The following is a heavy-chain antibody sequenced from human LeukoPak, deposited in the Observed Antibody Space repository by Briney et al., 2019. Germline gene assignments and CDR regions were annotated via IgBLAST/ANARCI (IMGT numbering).Heavy chain of an antibody. CDR2: IYTSGST. Sequence: SETLSLTCTVSGGSISSYYWSWIRQPAGKGLEWIGRIYTSGSTNYNLSLKSRVTMSVDTSKNQFSLKLSSVTAADTAVYYCARELRFLEWLPLYYYYYMDVWGKGTTVTVSS. D-gene: IGHD3-3*01. J-gene: IGHJ6*03. CDR1: GGSISSYY. V-gene: IGHV4-4*07. CDR3: ARELRFLEWLPLYYYYYMDV.